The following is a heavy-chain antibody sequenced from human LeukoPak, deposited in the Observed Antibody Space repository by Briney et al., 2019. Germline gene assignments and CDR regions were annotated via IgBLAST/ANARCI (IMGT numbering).Heavy chain of an antibody. V-gene: IGHV3-23*01. J-gene: IGHJ4*02. D-gene: IGHD3-22*01. CDR2: ISGSGGST. Sequence: GGSLRLSCAASGFTFSSYAMSWVRQAPGKGLEWVSAISGSGGSTYYADSVKGRFTISRDNSKNTLYLQMNSLRAEDTAVYYCAKDQDANYYDSSGPPYYFDYWGQGTLVIVSS. CDR3: AKDQDANYYDSSGPPYYFDY. CDR1: GFTFSSYA.